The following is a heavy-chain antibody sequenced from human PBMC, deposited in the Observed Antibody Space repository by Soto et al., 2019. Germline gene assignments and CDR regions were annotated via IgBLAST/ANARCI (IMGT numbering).Heavy chain of an antibody. CDR3: AKWWWLDDY. Sequence: EVQLLESGGGLVQPGGSLRLSCAASGFTFSTYVMTWVRQAPGKGLEWVSAISASGGDTYYADSVKGRSTISRDNSKTSLYLQMSSLRVEDTAIYYCAKWWWLDDYWGKGTMVTVS. CDR2: ISASGGDT. V-gene: IGHV3-23*01. J-gene: IGHJ4*02. CDR1: GFTFSTYV. D-gene: IGHD2-15*01.